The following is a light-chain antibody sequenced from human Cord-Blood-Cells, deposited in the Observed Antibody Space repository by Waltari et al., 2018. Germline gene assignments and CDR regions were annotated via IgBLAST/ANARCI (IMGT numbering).Light chain of an antibody. CDR1: SSDAGGYNY. V-gene: IGLV2-14*01. CDR3: SSYTSSSTYWV. CDR2: DVS. J-gene: IGLJ3*02. Sequence: QSALTQPASVSGSPGQSITISCTGTSSDAGGYNYVSLYQQHPGKAPKLMIYDVSKRPSGVSNRFSGSKSGNTASLTISGLQAEDEADYYCSSYTSSSTYWVFGGGTKLTVL.